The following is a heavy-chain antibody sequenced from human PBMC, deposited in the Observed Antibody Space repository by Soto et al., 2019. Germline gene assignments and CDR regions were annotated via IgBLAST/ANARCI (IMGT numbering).Heavy chain of an antibody. V-gene: IGHV1-18*01. J-gene: IGHJ4*02. CDR1: GYTFTTYG. CDR3: ARVVAWAASYLWYFDY. CDR2: ISAYNGNT. D-gene: IGHD2-21*01. Sequence: QAHLVQSGAEVKKPGASVKVSRKDSGYTFTTYGIRWVRQAPGPGLEWLGWISAYNGNTNSAQALQGRVPITTDTPTSTASRELRSLRSDDTAVYYCARVVAWAASYLWYFDYWGQGSLVIVAS.